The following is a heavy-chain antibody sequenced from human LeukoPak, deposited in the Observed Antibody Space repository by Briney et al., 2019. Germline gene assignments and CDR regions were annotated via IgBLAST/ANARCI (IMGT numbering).Heavy chain of an antibody. V-gene: IGHV3-21*01. J-gene: IGHJ6*03. Sequence: GGSLRLPCAASGFTFSSYAMSWVRQAPGKGLEWVSSISSSSSYIYYADSVKGRFTISRDNAKNSLYLQMNSLRAEDTAVYYCTVTTSYYYYYMDVWGKGTTVTVSS. CDR1: GFTFSSYA. CDR3: TVTTSYYYYYMDV. CDR2: ISSSSSYI. D-gene: IGHD4-17*01.